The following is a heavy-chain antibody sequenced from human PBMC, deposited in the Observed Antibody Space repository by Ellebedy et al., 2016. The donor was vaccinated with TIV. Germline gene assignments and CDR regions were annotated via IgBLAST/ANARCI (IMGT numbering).Heavy chain of an antibody. J-gene: IGHJ3*02. CDR3: ARLKATNSPFKI. V-gene: IGHV4-39*01. D-gene: IGHD1-1*01. Sequence: MPSETLSLTCTVSGSSTTSSRYYRGWFRQPPGKGLEWIASFYYSGSTYYNPSLKSRVTISVDTSKNQFSLKLSSVTAADTAVYYCARLKATNSPFKIWGQGTMVTVSS. CDR1: GSSTTSSRYY. CDR2: FYYSGST.